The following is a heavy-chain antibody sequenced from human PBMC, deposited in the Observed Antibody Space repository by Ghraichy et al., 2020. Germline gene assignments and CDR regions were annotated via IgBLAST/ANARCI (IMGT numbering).Heavy chain of an antibody. V-gene: IGHV4-38-2*02. CDR1: GYSISSGYY. CDR3: ARSGELGNWI. CDR2: IYHSGRT. D-gene: IGHD7-27*01. Sequence: SETLSLICTVSGYSISSGYYWDWIRQPPGEGLEWIGTIYHSGRTYYSPSLKSRVTISVDTSKNQFSLNLSSVTAADTAVYYCARSGELGNWIWGQGTLVTVSS. J-gene: IGHJ4*02.